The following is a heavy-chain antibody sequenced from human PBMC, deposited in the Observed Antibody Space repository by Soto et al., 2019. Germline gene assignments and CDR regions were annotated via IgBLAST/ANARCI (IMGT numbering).Heavy chain of an antibody. D-gene: IGHD2-21*01. CDR1: GFPFRDYY. CDR2: ISPKSTYR. J-gene: IGHJ4*02. CDR3: TRGGGDCLFEH. Sequence: GGSLKLSCATSGFPFRDYYMRWIRQAPGKGMEWLSHISPKSTYRNYADSVKGRFTISRDNNKSSLLLQMNSLGVEVTAVYYCTRGGGDCLFEHWGQGVLVTVSS. V-gene: IGHV3-11*06.